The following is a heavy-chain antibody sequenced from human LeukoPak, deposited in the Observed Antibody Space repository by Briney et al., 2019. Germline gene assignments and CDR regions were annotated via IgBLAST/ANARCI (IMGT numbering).Heavy chain of an antibody. D-gene: IGHD3-10*01. CDR2: ISGTGANT. CDR1: GFTFKNYG. J-gene: IGHJ4*02. CDR3: AKRYGLGSSPFDY. Sequence: GGSLRLSCAASGFTFKNYGMSWVRQAQGKGREWVSDISGTGANTYYAASVKGRFTISRDNSKNTLYLQMNSLRGEDTAVYSCAKRYGLGSSPFDYWGQGTLVTVSS. V-gene: IGHV3-23*01.